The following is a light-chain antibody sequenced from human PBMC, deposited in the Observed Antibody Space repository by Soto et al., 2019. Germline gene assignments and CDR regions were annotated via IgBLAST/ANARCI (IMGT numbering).Light chain of an antibody. CDR1: SSDVGSYNS. CDR2: DVN. V-gene: IGLV2-14*03. CDR3: SSFTSSTSYV. Sequence: QSVLTQPASVSGSPGQSIAISCTGTSSDVGSYNSFSWYQQYPGKAPKLMIHDVNNRPSGISDRFSGSKSGNTASRTISGLQAEDEADYYCSSFTSSTSYVFGTGTKLTVL. J-gene: IGLJ1*01.